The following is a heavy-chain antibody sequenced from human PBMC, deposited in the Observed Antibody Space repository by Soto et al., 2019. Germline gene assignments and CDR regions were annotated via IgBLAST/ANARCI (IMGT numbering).Heavy chain of an antibody. J-gene: IGHJ4*02. D-gene: IGHD4-4*01. CDR1: GGSFSGYY. CDR2: INHSGST. CDR3: ARGPRLDMTTVTHDY. Sequence: QVQLQQWGAGLLKPSETLSLTCAVYGGSFSGYYWSWIRQPPGKGLEWIGEINHSGSTNYNPSLKSRVTISVATSKNQFSLKLSAVTAADTAVYYCARGPRLDMTTVTHDYWGQGTLVTVSS. V-gene: IGHV4-34*01.